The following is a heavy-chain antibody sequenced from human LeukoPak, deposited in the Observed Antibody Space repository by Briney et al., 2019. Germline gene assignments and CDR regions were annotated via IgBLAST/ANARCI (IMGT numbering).Heavy chain of an antibody. CDR1: GFTFSSYG. V-gene: IGHV3-30*18. Sequence: PGGSLRLSCAASGFTFSSYGMHWVRQAPGKGLEWVAVISYDGSNKYYADSVKGRFTISRDNSKNTLYLQMNSLTAEDTAVYYCAKGRYTPDPWGQGTLVIVSS. CDR2: ISYDGSNK. CDR3: AKGRYTPDP. D-gene: IGHD5-18*01. J-gene: IGHJ5*02.